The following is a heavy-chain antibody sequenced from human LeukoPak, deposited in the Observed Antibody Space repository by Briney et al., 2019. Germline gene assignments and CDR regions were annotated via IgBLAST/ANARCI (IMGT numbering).Heavy chain of an antibody. CDR2: IHPSTGNP. J-gene: IGHJ6*03. Sequence: ASVKVSCKASGYTFTNYAMNWVRQAPGQGLEWMGWIHPSTGNPTYAQGFTGRFVFSLDTSVSTAYLDIRSLKAEDTAVYFCARRSMVQHLDVWGKGTTVIV. D-gene: IGHD3-10*01. CDR1: GYTFTNYA. V-gene: IGHV7-4-1*02. CDR3: ARRSMVQHLDV.